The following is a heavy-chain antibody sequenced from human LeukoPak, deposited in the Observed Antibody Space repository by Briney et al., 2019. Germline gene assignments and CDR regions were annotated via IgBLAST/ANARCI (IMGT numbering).Heavy chain of an antibody. CDR1: GFTFSNYA. Sequence: GGSLRLSCAASGFTFSNYAMNWVRQAPGKGLEWVAIISFDGSNKYYADSVKGRFTISRDNAMNTLYLQMNSLRAEDTAVYYCARAWSGYRNPLEYWGQGTLVTVSS. CDR2: ISFDGSNK. V-gene: IGHV3-30-3*01. D-gene: IGHD3-3*01. J-gene: IGHJ4*02. CDR3: ARAWSGYRNPLEY.